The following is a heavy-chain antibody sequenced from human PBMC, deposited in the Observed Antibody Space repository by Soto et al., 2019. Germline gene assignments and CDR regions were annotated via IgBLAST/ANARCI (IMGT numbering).Heavy chain of an antibody. V-gene: IGHV3-21*01. CDR3: AREITGMVKTNSLDP. CDR2: ISSSSSYI. CDR1: GITFSSYS. Sequence: GGSLRLSCSASGITFSSYSMNWVLQAPGKGLEWVSSISSSSSYIYYADSVKGRFTISRDNAKNSLYLQMNSLRGEHTAVYYCAREITGMVKTNSLDPWAQGTLVTVPS. J-gene: IGHJ5*02. D-gene: IGHD2-8*02.